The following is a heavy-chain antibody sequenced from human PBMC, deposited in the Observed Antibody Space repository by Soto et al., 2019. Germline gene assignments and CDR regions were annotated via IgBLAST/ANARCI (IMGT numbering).Heavy chain of an antibody. D-gene: IGHD3-3*01. V-gene: IGHV3-23*01. CDR1: GFIFQDYS. Sequence: GGSLRLSCAASGFIFQDYSMSWVRQAPGKGLEWVSTITSSDDITYSADSVRGRVTISRDNSANSLFLRLTSLSVDDTATYYCAKGDSSGSFDPSSGYSTPGYWGLRSLVTVAS. J-gene: IGHJ4*02. CDR2: ITSSDDIT. CDR3: AKGDSSGSFDPSSGYSTPGY.